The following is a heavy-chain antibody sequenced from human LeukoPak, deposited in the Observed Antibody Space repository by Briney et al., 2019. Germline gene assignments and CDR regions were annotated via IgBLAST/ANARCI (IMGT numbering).Heavy chain of an antibody. D-gene: IGHD2-2*01. CDR1: VITFIDRY. V-gene: IGHV3-72*01. CDR3: PRESPYWRSTSCYVCLDF. CDR2: IKNKANSYTT. J-gene: IGHJ4*02. Sequence: RGGSLRPSSGASVITFIDRYIGWLRQAPGKGLEWVGRIKNKANSYTTEYAASVKGRFTVSREDSKSALYLQMNSLNTEDTAVYDCPRESPYWRSTSCYVCLDFWGQGTLVTVSS.